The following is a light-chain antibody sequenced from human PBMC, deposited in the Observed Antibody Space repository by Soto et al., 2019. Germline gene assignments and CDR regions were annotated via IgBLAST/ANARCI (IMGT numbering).Light chain of an antibody. Sequence: DIHLTQSPSFLSASVGDRVTITCRASQGIKSFLAWFQQKPGKAPNLLISAASTLQSGVPSRFSGSGSGTEFTLTLSGLQPEDVATYYCQQLNSYPLTFGGGTKVEIK. CDR1: QGIKSF. CDR2: AAS. V-gene: IGKV1-9*01. CDR3: QQLNSYPLT. J-gene: IGKJ4*01.